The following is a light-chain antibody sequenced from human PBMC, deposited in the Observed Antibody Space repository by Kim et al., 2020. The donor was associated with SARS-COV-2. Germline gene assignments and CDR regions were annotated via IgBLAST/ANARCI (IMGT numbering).Light chain of an antibody. CDR2: DEN. Sequence: SSELTQDPAVSVALGQTVRITCQGDSLRKYYATWSQQKSGQAPVLVIYDENERPAGILDRFSGSTLGNTASLTITGAPAEDEADYYCGSRDTSGNLVVFG. V-gene: IGLV3-19*01. CDR3: GSRDTSGNLVV. J-gene: IGLJ2*01. CDR1: SLRKYY.